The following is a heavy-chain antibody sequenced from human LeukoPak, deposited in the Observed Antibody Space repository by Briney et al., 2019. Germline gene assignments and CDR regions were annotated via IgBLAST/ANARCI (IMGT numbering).Heavy chain of an antibody. V-gene: IGHV4-34*01. CDR3: AREGTSGYDYYGY. J-gene: IGHJ4*02. CDR1: GGSFSGYY. CDR2: INHSGST. Sequence: KPSETLSLTCAVYGGSFSGYYWSWIRQPPGKGLEWIGEINHSGSTNYNPSLKSRVTISVDTSKNQFSLKLSSVTAADTAVYYCAREGTSGYDYYGYWGQGTLVTVSS. D-gene: IGHD5-12*01.